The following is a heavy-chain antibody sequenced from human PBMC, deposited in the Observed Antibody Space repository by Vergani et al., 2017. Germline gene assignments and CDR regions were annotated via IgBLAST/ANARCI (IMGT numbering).Heavy chain of an antibody. CDR3: AIDLRLLYNRFDP. D-gene: IGHD1-14*01. CDR1: GFTFNQYG. J-gene: IGHJ5*02. CDR2: TWYDGNNK. Sequence: QVQLVESGGGVVQPGRSLRLSCAASGFTFNQYGMHWVRQAPGQGLEWVAVTWYDGNNKQYADSVKGRFTISRDNSKSTMYLQMNSLRDEDTGVYYCAIDLRLLYNRFDPWGQGTLVTVSS. V-gene: IGHV3-33*01.